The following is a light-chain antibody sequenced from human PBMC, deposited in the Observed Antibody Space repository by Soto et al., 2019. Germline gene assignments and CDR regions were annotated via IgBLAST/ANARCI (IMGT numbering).Light chain of an antibody. CDR3: QQRSNWPPLT. Sequence: EIVLTQSPATLSLSPGERATLSCRASQSVSSYLAWSQQKPGQAPRLLIYDASNRATGIPARFSGSGSGTDFTPTISSLEPEDFAVYYCQQRSNWPPLTFGGGTKVEIK. J-gene: IGKJ4*01. CDR1: QSVSSY. V-gene: IGKV3-11*01. CDR2: DAS.